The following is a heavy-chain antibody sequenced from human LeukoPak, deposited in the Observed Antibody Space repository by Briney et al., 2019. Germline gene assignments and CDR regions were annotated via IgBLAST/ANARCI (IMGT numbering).Heavy chain of an antibody. CDR3: AKDRRIAVAESLDY. V-gene: IGHV3-23*01. J-gene: IGHJ4*02. D-gene: IGHD6-19*01. CDR2: ISGSGGST. Sequence: GASLRLSCAASGFTFSSYAMSWVRQAPGKGLEWVSAISGSGGSTYYADSVKGRFTISRDNSKNTLYLQMNSLRAEDTAVYYCAKDRRIAVAESLDYWGQGTLVTVSS. CDR1: GFTFSSYA.